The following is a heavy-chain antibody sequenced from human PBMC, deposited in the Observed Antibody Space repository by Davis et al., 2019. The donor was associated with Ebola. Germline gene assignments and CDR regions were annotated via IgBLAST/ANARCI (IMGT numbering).Heavy chain of an antibody. CDR3: ARALYRYSSGWYLGY. J-gene: IGHJ4*02. D-gene: IGHD6-19*01. V-gene: IGHV4-34*01. CDR2: INHSGST. CDR1: GGSFSGYY. Sequence: MPSETLSLTCAVYGGSFSGYYWSWIRQPPGKGLEWIEEINHSGSTNYNPSLKSRVTISVDTSKNQFSLKLSSVTAADTAVYYCARALYRYSSGWYLGYWGQGTLVTVSS.